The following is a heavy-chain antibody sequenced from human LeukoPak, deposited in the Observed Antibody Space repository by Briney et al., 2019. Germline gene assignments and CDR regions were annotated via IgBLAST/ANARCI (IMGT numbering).Heavy chain of an antibody. D-gene: IGHD2-2*01. CDR2: IYYSGST. J-gene: IGHJ6*03. Sequence: SETLSLTCTVSGGSISDYYWSWIRQPPGKGLEWIGYIYYSGSTTYHTSLQSRVTMSVDTAKNQFSLKLRSVPAADTAVHYYATGDFCSSSSCYLRPMDVWGKGTTVTVSS. V-gene: IGHV4-59*01. CDR3: ATGDFCSSSSCYLRPMDV. CDR1: GGSISDYY.